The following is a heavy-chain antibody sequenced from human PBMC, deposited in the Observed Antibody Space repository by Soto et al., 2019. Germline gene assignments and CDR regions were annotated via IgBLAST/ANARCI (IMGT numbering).Heavy chain of an antibody. V-gene: IGHV3-30-3*01. D-gene: IGHD5-12*01. Sequence: PGGSLRLSCAASGFTFSSYAMHWVRQAPGKGLEWVAVISYDGSNKYYADSVKGRFTISRDNSKNTLYLQMNSLRAEDTAVYYCARVSGGYDSAFDIWGQGXMVTV. CDR2: ISYDGSNK. CDR3: ARVSGGYDSAFDI. CDR1: GFTFSSYA. J-gene: IGHJ3*02.